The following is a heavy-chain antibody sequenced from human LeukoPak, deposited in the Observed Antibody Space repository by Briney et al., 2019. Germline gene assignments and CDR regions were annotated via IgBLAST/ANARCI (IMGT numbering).Heavy chain of an antibody. CDR3: VRDYGGSSPFDY. CDR2: F. CDR1: GFTFSRYE. J-gene: IGHJ4*02. D-gene: IGHD4-23*01. V-gene: IGHV3-48*03. Sequence: GGSLRLSCAAAGFTFSRYEMHWVRQAPGKGLEWVSYFYYADSVKGRFTISRDNAKNSLYLQMNSLRAEDTAVYYCVRDYGGSSPFDYWGQGTLVTVSS.